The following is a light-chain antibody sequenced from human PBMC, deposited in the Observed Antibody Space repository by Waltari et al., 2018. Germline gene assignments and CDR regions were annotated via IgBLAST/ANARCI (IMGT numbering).Light chain of an antibody. V-gene: IGKV3-20*01. CDR1: QSVDRNY. Sequence: EIVLTQSPGTLSLSPGERATLSCRASQSVDRNYLAWYQQKPGQAPRLLIYAASNRPTGIPDRFSGSGSGTDFTLTISRLDPEDFGVYYCQQYGTSPRTFGRGTKVEIK. CDR3: QQYGTSPRT. CDR2: AAS. J-gene: IGKJ4*01.